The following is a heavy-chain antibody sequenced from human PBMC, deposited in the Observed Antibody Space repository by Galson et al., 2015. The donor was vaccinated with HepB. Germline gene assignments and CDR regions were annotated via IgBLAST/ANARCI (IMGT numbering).Heavy chain of an antibody. Sequence: SLRLSCAASGFTLSTYSLLWARKAPGNRLAWVSSISSYWRLRYHADSVKGRFTISRDNAKNSLFLQMNSLRAEDTALDYCARGCSGGSCYFRYGMDVWGQGTTVTVSS. J-gene: IGHJ6*02. V-gene: IGHV3-21*01. CDR3: ARGCSGGSCYFRYGMDV. CDR2: ISSYWRLR. CDR1: GFTLSTYS. D-gene: IGHD2-15*01.